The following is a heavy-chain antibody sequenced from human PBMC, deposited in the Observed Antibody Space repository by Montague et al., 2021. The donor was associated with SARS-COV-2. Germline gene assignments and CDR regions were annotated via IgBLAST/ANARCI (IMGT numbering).Heavy chain of an antibody. Sequence: SLRLSCAASGFTFSCYGMHWVRQAPGKGLEWVALISYDGSNKYYADSVKGRFTISRDNSKNTLYLQMNSLRAEDTAVYYCAREAEIIGVGICRLYYWGQGTLVTVSS. CDR2: ISYDGSNK. CDR3: AREAEIIGVGICRLYY. CDR1: GFTFSCYG. J-gene: IGHJ4*02. V-gene: IGHV3-33*01. D-gene: IGHD6-13*01.